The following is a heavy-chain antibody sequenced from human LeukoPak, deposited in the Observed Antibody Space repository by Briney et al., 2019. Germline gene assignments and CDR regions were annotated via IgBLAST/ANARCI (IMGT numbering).Heavy chain of an antibody. CDR2: IGGGGRDT. Sequence: GGSLRLSCAASGFTFSTYAMSWVRQAPGKGLEWLSTIGGGGRDTFYADSVKGRFTVSSDNSKNTLYLQMSSLRAEDRAVYFCAKNRGANYYNYYMDVWGKGTTVTVSS. V-gene: IGHV3-23*01. CDR3: AKNRGANYYNYYMDV. CDR1: GFTFSTYA. D-gene: IGHD4/OR15-4a*01. J-gene: IGHJ6*03.